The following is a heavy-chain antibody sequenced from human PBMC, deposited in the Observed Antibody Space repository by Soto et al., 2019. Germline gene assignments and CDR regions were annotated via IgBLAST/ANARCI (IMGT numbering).Heavy chain of an antibody. V-gene: IGHV3-30*18. Sequence: GGSLRLSCAASGFTFSSYGMHWVRQAPGKGLEWVAVISYDGSNKYYADSVKGRFTISRDNSKNTLYLQMNSLRAEDTAVYYCAKGSGIAVAGPFPFWGQGTLVTVSS. CDR1: GFTFSSYG. D-gene: IGHD6-19*01. CDR3: AKGSGIAVAGPFPF. CDR2: ISYDGSNK. J-gene: IGHJ4*02.